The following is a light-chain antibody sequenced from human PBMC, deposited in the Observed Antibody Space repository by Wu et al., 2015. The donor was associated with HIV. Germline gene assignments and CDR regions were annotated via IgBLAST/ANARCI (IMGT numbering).Light chain of an antibody. Sequence: DIVLTQSPDTLSLSPGERATLSCRVSESVSGYLAWYQQRPGQPPTLLIYGASSRAAGIPDRFSGSGSGTDFSLTISRLEPEDFAVYYCQQYNSSPYSFGQGTKLEIK. CDR2: GAS. CDR3: QQYNSSPYS. J-gene: IGKJ2*03. CDR1: ESVSGY. V-gene: IGKV3-20*01.